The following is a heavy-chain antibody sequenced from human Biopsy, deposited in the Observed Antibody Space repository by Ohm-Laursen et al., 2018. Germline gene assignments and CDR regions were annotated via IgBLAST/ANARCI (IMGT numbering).Heavy chain of an antibody. D-gene: IGHD3-22*01. CDR2: INHSGRT. J-gene: IGHJ6*02. Sequence: SETLSLTCAVYGESFNSYYWSWIRQTPGKGLEWIGEINHSGRTNYNPSLKSRVTISVDTSKNQFSLKVRSVTAADTAVYYCVRGVDYYDPYHYYALDGWGQGTTVTVSS. CDR1: GESFNSYY. CDR3: VRGVDYYDPYHYYALDG. V-gene: IGHV4-34*01.